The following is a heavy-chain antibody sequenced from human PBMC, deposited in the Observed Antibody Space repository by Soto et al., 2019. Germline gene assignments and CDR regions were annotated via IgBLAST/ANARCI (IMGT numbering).Heavy chain of an antibody. J-gene: IGHJ4*02. D-gene: IGHD3-22*01. CDR2: LYYGRSA. CDR3: ALRSMAVVPEY. CDR1: GDSISSYY. Sequence: QVQLQESGPGLVKPSETLSLTCAVSGDSISSYYCMWIRQPPGKELESIGYLYYGRSANYNPSLKRRVTLSVDTSTNQCSLTLSSMTAADTAVYYCALRSMAVVPEYWGQGTLVTVSS. V-gene: IGHV4-59*01.